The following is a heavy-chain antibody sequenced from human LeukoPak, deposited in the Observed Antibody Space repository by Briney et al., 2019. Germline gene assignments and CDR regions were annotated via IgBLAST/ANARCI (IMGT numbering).Heavy chain of an antibody. CDR3: ARGAWELSFDY. J-gene: IGHJ4*02. V-gene: IGHV4-61*02. D-gene: IGHD1-26*01. CDR1: GGSISSGSYY. CDR2: IYTSGST. Sequence: SETLSLTCTVSGGSISSGSYYWSWIRQPAGKGLEWIGRIYTSGSTNYNPSLKSRVTISVDTSKNQFSLKLSSVTAADTAVYYCARGAWELSFDYWGQGTLVTVSS.